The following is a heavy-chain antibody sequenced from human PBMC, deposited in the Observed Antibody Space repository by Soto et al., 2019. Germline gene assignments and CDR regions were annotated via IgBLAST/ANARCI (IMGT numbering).Heavy chain of an antibody. CDR1: GGTFSSYA. D-gene: IGHD3-22*01. J-gene: IGHJ4*02. CDR3: ASGPPLNYYDSSGYPFDY. Sequence: GASVKVSCKASGGTFSSYAISWVRQAPGQGLEWMGGIIPIFGTANYAQKFQGRVTITADESTSTAYMELSSLRSEDTAVYYCASGPPLNYYDSSGYPFDYWGQGTLVTVSS. V-gene: IGHV1-69*13. CDR2: IIPIFGTA.